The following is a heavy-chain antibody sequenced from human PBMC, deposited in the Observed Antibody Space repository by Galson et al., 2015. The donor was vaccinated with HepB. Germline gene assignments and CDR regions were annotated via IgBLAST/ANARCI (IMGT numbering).Heavy chain of an antibody. CDR1: GGSFSAYY. J-gene: IGHJ3*02. Sequence: SETLSLTCAVYGGSFSAYYWSWIRQPPGKGLEWIGEINHSGSTNYNPSLKSRVTISVDTSQNQFSLKLSSVTAADTAVYYCARARYSSSWYPAFEIWGQGTMVTVSS. CDR2: INHSGST. D-gene: IGHD6-13*01. V-gene: IGHV4-34*01. CDR3: ARARYSSSWYPAFEI.